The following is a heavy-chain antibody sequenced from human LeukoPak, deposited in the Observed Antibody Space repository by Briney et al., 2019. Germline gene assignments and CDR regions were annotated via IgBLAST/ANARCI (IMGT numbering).Heavy chain of an antibody. V-gene: IGHV3-30*02. CDR3: AKDRPYSSRSLES. Sequence: GGSLRLSCAASGFTFSSYGMHWVRQAPGKGLEWVAFIRYDGSNKYYADSVKGRFTISRDNSKNTPYLQMNSLRAEDTAVYYCAKDRPYSSRSLESWGQGTLVTVSS. J-gene: IGHJ4*02. D-gene: IGHD6-13*01. CDR2: IRYDGSNK. CDR1: GFTFSSYG.